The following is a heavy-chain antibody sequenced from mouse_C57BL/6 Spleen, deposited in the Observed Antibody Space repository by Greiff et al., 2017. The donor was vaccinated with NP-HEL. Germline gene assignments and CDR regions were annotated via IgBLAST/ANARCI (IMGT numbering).Heavy chain of an antibody. CDR2: IDPANGNT. Sequence: VQLQQSVAELVRPGASVKLSCTASGFNIKNTYMHWVKQRPEQGLEWIGRIDPANGNTKYAPKFQGKAPITADTSSNTAYLQLSSLTSEDTAIYYCARSYYYGSSPLYWYFDVWGTGTTVTVSS. D-gene: IGHD1-1*01. CDR1: GFNIKNTY. J-gene: IGHJ1*03. CDR3: ARSYYYGSSPLYWYFDV. V-gene: IGHV14-3*01.